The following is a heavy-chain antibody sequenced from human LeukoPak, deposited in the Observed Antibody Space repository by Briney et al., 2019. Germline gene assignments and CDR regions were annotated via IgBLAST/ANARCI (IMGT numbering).Heavy chain of an antibody. D-gene: IGHD3-10*01. CDR1: GFNFNTYA. V-gene: IGHV3-30*04. CDR3: TTVRRHLPIITMVRGEAEYYYYMDV. CDR2: VLFDGSDQ. J-gene: IGHJ6*03. Sequence: PGGSLRLSCAASGFNFNTYAMKWVRQAPGKGLEWLAVVLFDGSDQYYADSVQGRFTISRDNSQNTLYLQMNSLKTEDTAVYYCTTVRRHLPIITMVRGEAEYYYYMDVWGKGTTVTISS.